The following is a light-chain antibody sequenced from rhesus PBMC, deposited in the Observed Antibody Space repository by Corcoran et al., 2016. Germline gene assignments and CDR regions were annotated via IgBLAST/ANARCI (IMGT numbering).Light chain of an antibody. CDR1: QGISNA. CDR3: QQGYSTPT. J-gene: IGKJ1*01. V-gene: IGKV1-33*02. CDR2: AAS. Sequence: DIQMSQSPSSLSASVGDKVTIPCRASQGISNALAWYQQKPGKAPKLLIYAASSLESGVPSRFSGSRSGTDCTLTISSLQPEDFATYYCQQGYSTPTFGQGTKVEIK.